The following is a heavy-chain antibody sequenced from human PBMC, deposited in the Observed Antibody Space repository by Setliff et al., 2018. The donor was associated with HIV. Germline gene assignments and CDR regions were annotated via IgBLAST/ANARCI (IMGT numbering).Heavy chain of an antibody. Sequence: KASGGTFSSYAISWVRQAPGQGLEWMGGIIPIYGTANYAQKFQGRVTITTEESTSTAYMDLSSLRSEDTAVYYCARDSGVSSGWKNWFDSWGQGTLVTVSS. CDR3: ARDSGVSSGWKNWFDS. D-gene: IGHD6-19*01. CDR2: IIPIYGTA. CDR1: GGTFSSYA. J-gene: IGHJ5*01. V-gene: IGHV1-69*05.